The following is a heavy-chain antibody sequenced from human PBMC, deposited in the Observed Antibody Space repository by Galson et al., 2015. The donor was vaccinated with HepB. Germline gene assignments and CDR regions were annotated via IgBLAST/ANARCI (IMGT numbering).Heavy chain of an antibody. CDR1: GFTFSNYA. D-gene: IGHD6-19*01. V-gene: IGHV3-23*01. J-gene: IGHJ6*02. CDR2: ISDSGGST. CDR3: AKGASSSRGWYYYYGVDL. Sequence: SLRLSCAASGFTFSNYAMSWVRQAPGKGLEWVSGISDSGGSTYYADSVKGRSTISRDNSKNTLYLQLNSLRAEDTAVYYCAKGASSSRGWYYYYGVDLWGQGTTVPVSS.